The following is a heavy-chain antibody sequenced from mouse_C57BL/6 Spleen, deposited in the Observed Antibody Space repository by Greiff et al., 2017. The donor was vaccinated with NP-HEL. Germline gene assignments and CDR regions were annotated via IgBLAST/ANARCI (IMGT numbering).Heavy chain of an antibody. CDR3: ASLLSVYYYAMDY. D-gene: IGHD6-1*01. V-gene: IGHV14-2*01. CDR2: IDPEDGET. Sequence: VQLKESGAELVKPGASVKLSCTASGFNIKDYYMHWVKQRTEQGLEWIGRIDPEDGETKYAPKFQGKATITADTSSNTAYLQLSSLTSEDTAVYYCASLLSVYYYAMDYWGQGTSVTVSS. CDR1: GFNIKDYY. J-gene: IGHJ4*01.